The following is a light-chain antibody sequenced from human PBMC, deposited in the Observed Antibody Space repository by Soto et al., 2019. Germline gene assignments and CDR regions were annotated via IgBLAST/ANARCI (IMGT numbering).Light chain of an antibody. V-gene: IGKV1-5*03. CDR1: QSISDW. CDR3: QQYNSYSRT. Sequence: DIRMTQSPSILSASVGDSVTITCRASQSISDWLAWYQQKPGKAPKLLIYKASTLEGGVPSRFSGSGSGTEFTLTISSLQPDDLATYYCQQYNSYSRTVGLGTKVDIK. CDR2: KAS. J-gene: IGKJ1*01.